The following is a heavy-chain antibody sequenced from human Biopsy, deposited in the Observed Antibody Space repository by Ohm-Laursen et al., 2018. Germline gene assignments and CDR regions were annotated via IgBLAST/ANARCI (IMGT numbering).Heavy chain of an antibody. CDR2: MNPNSGNT. CDR3: ARGSFWFGGNYYYYGMDV. V-gene: IGHV1-8*01. D-gene: IGHD3-10*01. CDR1: GYTFTSYD. Sequence: ASVKVFCKASGYTFTSYDINWVRQATGQGLEWMGWMNPNSGNTDYAQKFQGRVTMTRNTSISTAYMELNSLRSEDTAVYYCARGSFWFGGNYYYYGMDVWGQGTTVTVSS. J-gene: IGHJ6*02.